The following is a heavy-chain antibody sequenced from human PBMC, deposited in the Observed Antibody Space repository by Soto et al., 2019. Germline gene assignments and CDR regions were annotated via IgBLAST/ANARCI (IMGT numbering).Heavy chain of an antibody. CDR1: GYTFTGYY. CDR2: INPNSGGT. J-gene: IGHJ4*02. D-gene: IGHD1-26*01. CDR3: ARDSSGSYPNFDY. V-gene: IGHV1-2*04. Sequence: ASVKVSCKASGYTFTGYYMHWVRQAPGQGLEWMGWINPNSGGTNYAQKFQGWVTMTRDTSISTAYMELSRLRSDDTAMYYCARDSSGSYPNFDYWGQGTLVTVSS.